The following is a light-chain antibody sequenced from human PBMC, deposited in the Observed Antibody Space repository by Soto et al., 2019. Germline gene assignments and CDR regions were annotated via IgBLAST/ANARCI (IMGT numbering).Light chain of an antibody. V-gene: IGKV1-33*01. CDR3: QQYENLPT. J-gene: IGKJ5*01. Sequence: DIRRTQSPSSLSASVGDRVSITCQASQNINNYLNWYQQKPGRAPKLLIYDASNLEAGVPSRFRGSGSGTDFTFTISRLQPEDIATYYCQQYENLPTFGQGTRLEIK. CDR1: QNINNY. CDR2: DAS.